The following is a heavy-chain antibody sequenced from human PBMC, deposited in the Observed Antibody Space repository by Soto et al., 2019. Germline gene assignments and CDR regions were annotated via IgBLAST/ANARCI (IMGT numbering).Heavy chain of an antibody. V-gene: IGHV4-31*03. J-gene: IGHJ3*02. CDR1: GVSISSGGYY. CDR3: AREVYRQAFDI. CDR2: IYYSGST. Sequence: SETLSLTCTVSGVSISSGGYYWSWIRQHPGKGLEWIGYIYYSGSTYYNPSLKSRVTISVDTSKNQFSLKLSSVTAADTAVYYCAREVYRQAFDIWGQGTMVTVSS. D-gene: IGHD3-16*02.